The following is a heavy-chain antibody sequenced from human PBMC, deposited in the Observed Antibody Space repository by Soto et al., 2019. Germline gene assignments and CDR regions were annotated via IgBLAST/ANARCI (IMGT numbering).Heavy chain of an antibody. D-gene: IGHD6-13*01. V-gene: IGHV4-31*03. J-gene: IGHJ4*02. Sequence: QVQLQESGPGLVKPSQTLSLTCTVSGGSISSGGYYWSWIRQHPGKGLEWIGYIYYSGSTYYNPSLKSRVTISVDTSKNQFSLKLVFVTAADTDVYYCASRGAGYSSSRDDPFFVFWGQGTLVTVSS. CDR1: GGSISSGGYY. CDR2: IYYSGST. CDR3: ASRGAGYSSSRDDPFFVF.